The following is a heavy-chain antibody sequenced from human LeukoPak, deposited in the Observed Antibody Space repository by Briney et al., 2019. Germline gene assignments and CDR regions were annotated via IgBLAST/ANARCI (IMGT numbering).Heavy chain of an antibody. Sequence: ASVKASCKASGGTFSSYAISWVRQAPGQGLEWMGWINTNTGNPTYAQGFTGRFVFSLDTSVSTAYLQISSLKAEDTAVYYCARDRETRYCSSTSCYKAEVYGMDVWGQGTTVTVTS. J-gene: IGHJ6*02. CDR3: ARDRETRYCSSTSCYKAEVYGMDV. CDR1: GGTFSSYA. V-gene: IGHV7-4-1*02. D-gene: IGHD2-2*02. CDR2: INTNTGNP.